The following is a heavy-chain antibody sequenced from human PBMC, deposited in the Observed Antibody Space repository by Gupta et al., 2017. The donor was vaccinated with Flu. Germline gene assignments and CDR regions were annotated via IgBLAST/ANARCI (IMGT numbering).Heavy chain of an antibody. CDR1: GRTFSDYA. CDR2: VGAGGDRT. Sequence: EVQLLESGGGLVQPGGSLRLSCAASGRTFSDYAMNWVRQAPGKGLEWVSTVGAGGDRTYYADSVMGRFTISRDNSKNTLYLQMNSLRGDDTAVYYCAKDRSGNPAIDYWGQGTLVTVSA. J-gene: IGHJ4*02. D-gene: IGHD6-13*01. CDR3: AKDRSGNPAIDY. V-gene: IGHV3-23*01.